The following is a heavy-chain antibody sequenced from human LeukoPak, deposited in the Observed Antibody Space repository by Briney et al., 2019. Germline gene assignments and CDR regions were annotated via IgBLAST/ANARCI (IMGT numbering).Heavy chain of an antibody. CDR1: GGSISSGGYY. J-gene: IGHJ3*02. CDR3: ASEGGDYGDAFDI. Sequence: PSETLSLTCTVSGGSISSGGYYWSWIRQHPGKGLEWIGYIYYSGSTYYNPSLKSRVTISVDTSKNQFSLKLSSVTAADTAVYYCASEGGDYGDAFDIWGQGTMVTVSS. D-gene: IGHD4-17*01. V-gene: IGHV4-31*03. CDR2: IYYSGST.